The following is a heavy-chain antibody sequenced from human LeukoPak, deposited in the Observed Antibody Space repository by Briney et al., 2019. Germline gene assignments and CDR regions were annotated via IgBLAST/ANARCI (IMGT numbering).Heavy chain of an antibody. V-gene: IGHV3-53*01. CDR2: IYSGGST. J-gene: IGHJ3*02. CDR1: GFTVSSNY. Sequence: QPGGSLRLSCAASGFTVSSNYMSWVRQAPGKGLEWVSAIYSGGSTYYADSVKGRFTISRDNSKNTLYLQMNSLRAEDTAVYYCARDWGYGDYSSAFDIWGQGTMVTVSS. CDR3: ARDWGYGDYSSAFDI. D-gene: IGHD4-17*01.